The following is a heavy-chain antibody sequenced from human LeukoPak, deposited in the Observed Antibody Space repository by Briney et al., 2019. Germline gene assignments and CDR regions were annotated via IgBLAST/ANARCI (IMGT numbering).Heavy chain of an antibody. Sequence: PGRSLRLSCAASGFTFSSYAMHWVRQAPGKGLEWVAVISYDGSNKYYADSVKGRFTISRDNSKNTLYLQMNSLIAEDTAVYYCARGYGPWGHFDYWGQGTLVTVSS. V-gene: IGHV3-30*01. D-gene: IGHD5-18*01. CDR1: GFTFSSYA. CDR3: ARGYGPWGHFDY. J-gene: IGHJ4*02. CDR2: ISYDGSNK.